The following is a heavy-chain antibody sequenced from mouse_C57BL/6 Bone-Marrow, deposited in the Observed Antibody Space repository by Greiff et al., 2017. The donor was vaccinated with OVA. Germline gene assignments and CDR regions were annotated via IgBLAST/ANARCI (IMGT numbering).Heavy chain of an antibody. J-gene: IGHJ3*01. CDR3: ARLRYSNYVAY. V-gene: IGHV5-6*01. CDR2: ISSGGSYT. D-gene: IGHD2-5*01. Sequence: EVQRVESGGDLVKPGGSLKLSCAASGFTFSSYGMSWVRQTPDKRLEWVATISSGGSYTYYPDSVKGRFTISRDNAKNTLYLQMSSLKSEDTAMYYCARLRYSNYVAYWGQGTLVTVSA. CDR1: GFTFSSYG.